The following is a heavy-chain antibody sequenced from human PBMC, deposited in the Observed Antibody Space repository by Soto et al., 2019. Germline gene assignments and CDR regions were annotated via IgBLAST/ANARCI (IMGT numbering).Heavy chain of an antibody. CDR3: AREGPRSPQQPPLDY. CDR2: IWYDGSNK. J-gene: IGHJ4*02. D-gene: IGHD6-13*01. Sequence: GGSLRLSCAASGFTFSSYGMHWVRQAPGKGLEWVAVIWYDGSNKYYADSVKGRFTISRDNSKNTLYLQMNSLRAEETAVYYCAREGPRSPQQPPLDYWGQGTLVTVSS. CDR1: GFTFSSYG. V-gene: IGHV3-33*01.